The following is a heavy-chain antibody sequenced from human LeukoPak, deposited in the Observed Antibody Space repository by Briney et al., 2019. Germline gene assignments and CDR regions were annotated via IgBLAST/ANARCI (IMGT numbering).Heavy chain of an antibody. CDR1: GFTFSDYY. CDR2: ISSSGTTI. D-gene: IGHD5-18*01. V-gene: IGHV3-11*01. J-gene: IGHJ4*02. CDR3: AKDMVGYSYGYVFLPSIDY. Sequence: GGSLRLSCAASGFTFSDYYMSWIRQAPGKGLEWVSYISSSGTTIYYADSVKGRFTISRDNSKNTLYLQMNSLRAEDTAVYYCAKDMVGYSYGYVFLPSIDYWGQGTLVTVSS.